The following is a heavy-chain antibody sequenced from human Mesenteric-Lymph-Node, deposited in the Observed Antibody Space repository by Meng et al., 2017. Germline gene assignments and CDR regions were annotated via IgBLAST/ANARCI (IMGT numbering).Heavy chain of an antibody. CDR2: INHNSGGT. CDR1: GYTFTGYY. CDR3: AAFYYESSGYFRADY. J-gene: IGHJ4*02. D-gene: IGHD3-22*01. Sequence: QVQLVQSGAEVTKPGASVKVSCTASGYTFTGYYIHWVRQAPRQGLEWMGRINHNSGGTNYAQKFQGRVTMTWDTSISAAQMELSSLRSDDTAVYYCAAFYYESSGYFRADYWGQGILVTVSS. V-gene: IGHV1-2*06.